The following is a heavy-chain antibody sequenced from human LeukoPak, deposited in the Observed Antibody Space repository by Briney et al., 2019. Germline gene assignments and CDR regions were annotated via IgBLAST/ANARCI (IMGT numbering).Heavy chain of an antibody. CDR1: GFSFSSYA. Sequence: GGSLSLSCAVSGFSFSSYAMSWVRQAPGKGLEWVSAICGTGGSTYNADSVKGRFTISRDNSKNPLYLQMNSLRAEHRAVYYCAKALYDSSGYCFDYWGQGALVTVSS. CDR3: AKALYDSSGYCFDY. J-gene: IGHJ4*02. D-gene: IGHD3-22*01. CDR2: ICGTGGST. V-gene: IGHV3-23*01.